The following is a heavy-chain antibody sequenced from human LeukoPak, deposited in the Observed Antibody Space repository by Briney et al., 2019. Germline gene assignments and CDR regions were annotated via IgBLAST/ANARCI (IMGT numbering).Heavy chain of an antibody. J-gene: IGHJ4*02. V-gene: IGHV1-3*01. CDR2: INAGNGNT. CDR3: ARGLSRSSGWYDGY. Sequence: ASVKVSCKASGYTFTSYAMHWVRQAPGQRLEWMGWINAGNGNTKYSQKFQGRVTITRDASASTAYMELSSLRSEDTAVYYCARGLSRSSGWYDGYWGQGTLVTVSS. D-gene: IGHD6-19*01. CDR1: GYTFTSYA.